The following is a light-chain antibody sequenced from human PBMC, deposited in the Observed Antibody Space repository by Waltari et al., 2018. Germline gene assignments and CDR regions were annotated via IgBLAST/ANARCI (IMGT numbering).Light chain of an antibody. J-gene: IGLJ2*01. CDR3: AAWDDSLNGRV. V-gene: IGLV1-44*01. CDR2: RSG. Sequence: QSVLPQPPSASGTPGPRVPITCSGSSSNIEHNAVDLYQFLPGTAPKLLIYRSGQRPSGIPDRFSGSRSGTSASRAISGLQSEDEADYYCAAWDDSLNGRVFGGGTKLTVL. CDR1: SSNIEHNA.